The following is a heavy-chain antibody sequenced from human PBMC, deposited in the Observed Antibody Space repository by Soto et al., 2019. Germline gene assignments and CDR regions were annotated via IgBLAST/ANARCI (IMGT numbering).Heavy chain of an antibody. CDR1: GFTFSSYA. D-gene: IGHD4-17*01. Sequence: VQLVESGGGVVQPGRSLRLSCAASGFTFSSYAMHWVRQAPGKGLEWVAVISYDGSNKYYADSVKGRFTISRDNSKNTLYLQMNSLRAEDTAVYYCARGIRWRTKPYWYFDLWGRGTLVTVSS. V-gene: IGHV3-30-3*01. CDR3: ARGIRWRTKPYWYFDL. CDR2: ISYDGSNK. J-gene: IGHJ2*01.